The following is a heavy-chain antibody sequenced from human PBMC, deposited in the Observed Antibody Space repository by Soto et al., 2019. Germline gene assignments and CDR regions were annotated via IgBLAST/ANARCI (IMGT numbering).Heavy chain of an antibody. CDR1: GGSFSGYY. V-gene: IGHV4-34*01. CDR2: INHSGST. Sequence: QVQLQQWGAGLLKPSETLSLTCAVYGGSFSGYYWSWIRQPPGKGLEWIGEINHSGSTNYNPSLKSRVTIPVDTSKNHVSLKVSSVTAADTAVYYCARGWYEDYWGQGTLVTVSS. CDR3: ARGWYEDY. D-gene: IGHD6-13*01. J-gene: IGHJ4*02.